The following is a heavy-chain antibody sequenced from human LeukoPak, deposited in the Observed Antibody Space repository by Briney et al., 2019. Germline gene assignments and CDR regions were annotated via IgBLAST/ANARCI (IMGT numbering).Heavy chain of an antibody. D-gene: IGHD5-12*01. V-gene: IGHV1-69*01. CDR2: IIPIFGTA. CDR3: AREYSGYDKVDY. CDR1: GGTFSSYA. J-gene: IGHJ4*02. Sequence: GSSVKVSCEASGGTFSSYAISWVRQAPGQGLEWMGGIIPIFGTANYAQKFQGRVTITADESTSTAYMELSSLRSEDTAVYYCAREYSGYDKVDYWGQGTLVTVSS.